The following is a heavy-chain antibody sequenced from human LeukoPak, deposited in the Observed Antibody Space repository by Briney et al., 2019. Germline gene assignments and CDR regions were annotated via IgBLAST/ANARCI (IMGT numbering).Heavy chain of an antibody. CDR1: GYTFTSYY. D-gene: IGHD5-12*01. V-gene: IGHV1-46*01. Sequence: GVSVKVSCKASGYTFTSYYMHWVRQAPGQGLEWMGVINPGGGSTDYAQRFQGRVTMTRDTSTSTVYMALSSLRSEDTAVYYCARDGYSGYGVGLFETRYYFDYWGQGTLVTVSS. CDR2: INPGGGST. J-gene: IGHJ4*02. CDR3: ARDGYSGYGVGLFETRYYFDY.